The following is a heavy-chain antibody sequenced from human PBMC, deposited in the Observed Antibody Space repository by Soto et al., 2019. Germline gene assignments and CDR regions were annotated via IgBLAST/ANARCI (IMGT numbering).Heavy chain of an antibody. CDR3: ARSYYYDSRGYYYYYYYGMDV. CDR1: GFTFSSYA. CDR2: ISYDGINK. Sequence: GGSLRLSCAASGFTFSSYAMHWVRQAPGKGLEWVAVISYDGINKYYANSVKGRFKISRDNSKNTLYLQMNRLRSEDTAVYYCARSYYYDSRGYYYYYYYGMDVWGQGTTVTVSS. J-gene: IGHJ6*02. D-gene: IGHD3-22*01. V-gene: IGHV3-30*04.